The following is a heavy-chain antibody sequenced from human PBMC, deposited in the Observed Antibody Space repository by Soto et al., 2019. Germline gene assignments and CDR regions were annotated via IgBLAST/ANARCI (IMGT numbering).Heavy chain of an antibody. CDR3: ASIGDFWSGYYPSYYGMDV. D-gene: IGHD3-3*01. CDR1: GFTFSSYA. V-gene: IGHV3-30-3*01. CDR2: ISYDGSNK. Sequence: VGSLRLSCAASGFTFSSYAMHWVRQAPGKGLEWVAVISYDGSNKYYADSVKGRFTISRDNSKNTLYLQMNSLRAEDTAVYYCASIGDFWSGYYPSYYGMDVWGQGTTVTVSS. J-gene: IGHJ6*02.